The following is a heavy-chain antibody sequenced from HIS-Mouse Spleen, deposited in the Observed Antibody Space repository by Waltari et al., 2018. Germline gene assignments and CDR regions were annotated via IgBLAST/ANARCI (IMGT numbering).Heavy chain of an antibody. J-gene: IGHJ2*01. V-gene: IGHV4-39*07. CDR3: AREIPYSSSWYDWYFDL. CDR1: GCSISSSSYY. D-gene: IGHD6-13*01. Sequence: QLQLQESGPGLVKPSETLSLTCTVSGCSISSSSYYWGWIRQPPGKGLEWIGSIYYSGSTYYNPSLKSRGTISVDTSKNQFSLKLSSVTAADTAVYYCAREIPYSSSWYDWYFDLWGRGTLVTVSS. CDR2: IYYSGST.